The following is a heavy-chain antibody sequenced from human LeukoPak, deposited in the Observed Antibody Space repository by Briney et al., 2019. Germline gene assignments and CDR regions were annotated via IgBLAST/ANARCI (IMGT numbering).Heavy chain of an antibody. CDR1: GFTFSSYS. D-gene: IGHD4-17*01. CDR2: ISSSSSYI. CDR3: ARVEYGDYELGY. J-gene: IGHJ4*02. V-gene: IGHV3-21*01. Sequence: GGSLRLSCAASGFTFSSYSMNWVRQAPGKGLEWVSSISSSSSYIYYADSVKGRFTISRGNAKNSLYLQMNSLRAEDTAVYYCARVEYGDYELGYWGQGTLVTVSS.